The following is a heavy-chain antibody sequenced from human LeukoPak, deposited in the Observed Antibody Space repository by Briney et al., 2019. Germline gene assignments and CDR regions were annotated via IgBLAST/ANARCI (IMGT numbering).Heavy chain of an antibody. Sequence: PGGSLRLSCVASGYTFSSYSINWVRQAPGKGLEWVSSINVRSNYIYYADSVRGRFSISRDDARDSLYLQMNSLRAEDTAVYYCVRLRRNSDTSGFYYYYDFWGQGTLVTVSS. D-gene: IGHD3-22*01. CDR1: GYTFSSYS. V-gene: IGHV3-21*01. CDR2: INVRSNYI. CDR3: VRLRRNSDTSGFYYYYDF. J-gene: IGHJ4*02.